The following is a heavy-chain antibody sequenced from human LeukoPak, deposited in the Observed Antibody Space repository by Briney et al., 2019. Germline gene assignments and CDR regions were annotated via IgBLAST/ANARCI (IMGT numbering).Heavy chain of an antibody. CDR2: ISSSGSTI. D-gene: IGHD6-19*01. CDR1: GFTFSSYE. CDR3: ARRGYSSGWYSTYYYYYMDV. V-gene: IGHV3-48*03. Sequence: PGGSLRLSCAASGFTFSSYEMNWVRQAPGKGLEWVSYISSSGSTIYYADSVKGRFTISRDNAKNSLYLQMNSLRAEDTAVYYCARRGYSSGWYSTYYYYYMDVWGKGTTVTVSS. J-gene: IGHJ6*03.